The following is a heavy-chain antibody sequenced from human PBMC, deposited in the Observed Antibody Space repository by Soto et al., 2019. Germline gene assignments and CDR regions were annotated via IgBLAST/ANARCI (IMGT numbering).Heavy chain of an antibody. CDR2: TYYRSKWYD. D-gene: IGHD3-10*01. CDR3: ERSGFGHQAHSFDS. CDR1: GDSVSSNTVA. Sequence: SQTLSLTGASSGDSVSSNTVAWNWIRQSPSRGLEWLGRTYYRSKWYDDYAESVKSRITINPDTSKNQFSLHLNSVTLEDMAVYYCERSGFGHQAHSFDSCGQAPPVTSPQ. V-gene: IGHV6-1*01. J-gene: IGHJ5*01.